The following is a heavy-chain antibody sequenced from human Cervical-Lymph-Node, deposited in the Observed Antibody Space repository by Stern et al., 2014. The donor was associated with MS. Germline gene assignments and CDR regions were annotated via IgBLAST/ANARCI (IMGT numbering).Heavy chain of an antibody. CDR3: ATGAGDNWFDP. D-gene: IGHD3-10*01. J-gene: IGHJ5*02. V-gene: IGHV1-69*06. Sequence: VQLEESGADVKKPGSSVRVSCKASGGISWLRQAPGQGLEWMGGILPSVGTTHYAQRFQGRLTITADTSANTTYRELSSLRSDDTAVYYCATGAGDNWFDPWGQGTLVSVSS. CDR2: ILPSVGTT. CDR1: GG.